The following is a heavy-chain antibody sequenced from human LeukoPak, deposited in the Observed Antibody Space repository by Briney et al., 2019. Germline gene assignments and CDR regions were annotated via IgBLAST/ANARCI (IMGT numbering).Heavy chain of an antibody. J-gene: IGHJ5*02. CDR1: GGSISSSSYH. CDR2: IYYSGST. D-gene: IGHD3-10*01. Sequence: SETLSLTCTVSGGSISSSSYHWGWIRQPPGKGLEWIGSIYYSGSTYYNPSLKSRVTISVDTSKNQFSLKLSSVTAADTAVYYCARGRRRVRGVINKYNWFDPWGQGTLVTVSS. V-gene: IGHV4-39*07. CDR3: ARGRRRVRGVINKYNWFDP.